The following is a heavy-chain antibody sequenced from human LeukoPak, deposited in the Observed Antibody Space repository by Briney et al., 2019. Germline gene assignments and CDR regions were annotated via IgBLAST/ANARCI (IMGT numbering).Heavy chain of an antibody. CDR1: GFTFSNYA. CDR2: ISSNGGRT. V-gene: IGHV3-64*05. D-gene: IGHD6-19*01. CDR3: VKDPHSSGRYYFDY. J-gene: IGHJ4*02. Sequence: GGSLRLSRSVSGFTFSNYAMHWVRQAPGKGLEYVSGISSNGGRTYYADSVKGRFTISRDNSKNTMYVQMSTLRVEDTAVYYCVKDPHSSGRYYFDYWGQGTLVTVSS.